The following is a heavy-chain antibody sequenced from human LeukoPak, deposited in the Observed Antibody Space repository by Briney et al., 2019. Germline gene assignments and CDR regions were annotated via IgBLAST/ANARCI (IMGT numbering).Heavy chain of an antibody. CDR3: ARVGGRGRSRTKYYYYYMDV. D-gene: IGHD1-14*01. CDR1: GGSISSYY. J-gene: IGHJ6*03. V-gene: IGHV4-59*12. Sequence: SETLSLTCTVSGGSISSYYWSWIRQPPGKGLEWIGYIYYSGRTNYNPSLKSRVTISVDTSKNQFSLKLSSVTAADTAVYYCARVGGRGRSRTKYYYYYMDVWGKGTTVTVSS. CDR2: IYYSGRT.